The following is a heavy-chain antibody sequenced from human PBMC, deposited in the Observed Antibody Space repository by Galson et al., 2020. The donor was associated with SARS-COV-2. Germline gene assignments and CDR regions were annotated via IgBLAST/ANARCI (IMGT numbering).Heavy chain of an antibody. D-gene: IGHD3-10*02. V-gene: IGHV3-21*01. J-gene: IGHJ6*02. CDR3: ARDASWAMFALDV. CDR1: GFTFNSYT. CDR2: ISSSSTYL. Sequence: GESLKISCAASGFTFNSYTMNWVRQAPGKGLEWVSSISSSSTYLYYSDSLKGRFSISRDNARNSLYLEMNTLRVEDTAVYYCARDASWAMFALDVWGQGTTVTVSS.